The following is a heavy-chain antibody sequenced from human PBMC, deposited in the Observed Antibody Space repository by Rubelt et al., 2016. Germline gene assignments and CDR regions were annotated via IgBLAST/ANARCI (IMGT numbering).Heavy chain of an antibody. Sequence: SLTCAVSGGSISSGGYAWSWGRQPPGKGLQWIGYVYDSGSTDYNPPLKSRGTISVDTSKNQFSLKLGSVTAADTAIYYCARDFGDFRTDFWGQGTLVTVSS. CDR3: ARDFGDFRTDF. D-gene: IGHD3-16*01. CDR1: GGSISSGGYA. V-gene: IGHV4-30-4*07. J-gene: IGHJ4*02. CDR2: VYDSGST.